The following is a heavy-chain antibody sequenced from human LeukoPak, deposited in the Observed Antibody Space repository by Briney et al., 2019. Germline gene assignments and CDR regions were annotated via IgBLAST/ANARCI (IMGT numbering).Heavy chain of an antibody. CDR3: ARAGLAAAGTHYYYGMDV. V-gene: IGHV4-30-4*01. CDR1: GGSISSGDYY. J-gene: IGHJ6*02. CDR2: IYYSGST. Sequence: SETLSLTCTVSGGSISSGDYYWSWIRQPPGKGLEWIGYIYYSGSTYYNPSLKSRVTISVDTSKNQFSLKLSSVTAADTAVYYCARAGLAAAGTHYYYGMDVWGQGTTVTVSS. D-gene: IGHD6-13*01.